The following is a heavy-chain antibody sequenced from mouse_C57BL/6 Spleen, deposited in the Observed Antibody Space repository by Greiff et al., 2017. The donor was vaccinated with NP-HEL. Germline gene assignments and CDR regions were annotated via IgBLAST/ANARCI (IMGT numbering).Heavy chain of an antibody. Sequence: EVMLVESGGGLVQPKGSLKLSCAASGFSFNTYAMNWVRQAPGKGLEWVARIRSKSNNYATYYADSVKDRFTISRDDSESMLYLQMNNLKTEDTAMYYCVRQSENGYDGFAYWGQGTLVTVSA. J-gene: IGHJ3*01. CDR3: VRQSENGYDGFAY. D-gene: IGHD2-2*01. CDR2: IRSKSNNYAT. CDR1: GFSFNTYA. V-gene: IGHV10-1*01.